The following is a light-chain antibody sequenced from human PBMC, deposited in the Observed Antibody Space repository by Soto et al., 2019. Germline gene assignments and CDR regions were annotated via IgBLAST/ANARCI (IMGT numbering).Light chain of an antibody. J-gene: IGKJ1*01. V-gene: IGKV1-5*03. CDR3: QHYKSYSEA. Sequence: DIQMTQSPSTLSGSVGDRVTITCRASQTISSWLAWYQQKPGKAPKLLIYKASTLKSGVPSRFSGSGSRTEFTLTISRLQSDDFATYYCQHYKSYSEAFGQGTKVELK. CDR2: KAS. CDR1: QTISSW.